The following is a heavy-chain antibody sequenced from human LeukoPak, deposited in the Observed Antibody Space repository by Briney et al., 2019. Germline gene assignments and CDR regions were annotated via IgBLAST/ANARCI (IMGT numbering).Heavy chain of an antibody. CDR2: ISYDGSNK. Sequence: GRSLRLSCAASGFTFSSYAMHWVRQAPGKGLEWVAVISYDGSNKYYADSVKGRFTISRDNSKNTLYLQMNSLRAEDTAVYYCAKDGPIGYSSSWYEGYFDYWGQGTLVTVSS. D-gene: IGHD6-13*01. V-gene: IGHV3-30-3*01. J-gene: IGHJ4*02. CDR1: GFTFSSYA. CDR3: AKDGPIGYSSSWYEGYFDY.